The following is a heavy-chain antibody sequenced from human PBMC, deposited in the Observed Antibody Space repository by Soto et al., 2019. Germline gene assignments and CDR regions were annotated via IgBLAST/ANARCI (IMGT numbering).Heavy chain of an antibody. Sequence: ASVKVSCKASGGTFSSYTISWVRQAPGQGLEWMGRIIPILGIANYAQKFQGRVTITADKSTSTAYMELSSLRSEDTAVYYCARGDYNCSGGSCYSVLYYYYYMDVWGKGTTVTVSS. V-gene: IGHV1-69*02. J-gene: IGHJ6*03. D-gene: IGHD2-15*01. CDR2: IIPILGIA. CDR3: ARGDYNCSGGSCYSVLYYYYYMDV. CDR1: GGTFSSYT.